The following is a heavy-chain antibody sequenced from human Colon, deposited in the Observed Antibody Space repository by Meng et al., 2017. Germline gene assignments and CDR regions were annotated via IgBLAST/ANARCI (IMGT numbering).Heavy chain of an antibody. Sequence: QVQLQESGPGRVTPSGTLSLTCAVSGTSISRSNWWTWVRQAPGKGLEWIGEIYHIGSTNYNPSLKSRVTILVDESKNEFSLKLTSVTAADTAVYYCARENDSGNSYDHWGRGTLVTVFS. CDR1: GTSISRSNW. V-gene: IGHV4-4*02. J-gene: IGHJ4*02. D-gene: IGHD3-10*01. CDR2: IYHIGST. CDR3: ARENDSGNSYDH.